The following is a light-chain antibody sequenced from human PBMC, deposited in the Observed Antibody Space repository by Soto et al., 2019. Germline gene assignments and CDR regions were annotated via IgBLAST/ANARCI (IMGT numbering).Light chain of an antibody. CDR1: STDVGGRNY. Sequence: QSVLTQPASVSGSPGQSITISCTGTSTDVGGRNYVSWYQQHPGKAPKVMIYEVGNRPSGVSNRFSGSKSGNTASLTISGLQAEDEADYYCCSYASGSIYVFGTGTKLTVL. V-gene: IGLV2-14*01. J-gene: IGLJ1*01. CDR3: CSYASGSIYV. CDR2: EVG.